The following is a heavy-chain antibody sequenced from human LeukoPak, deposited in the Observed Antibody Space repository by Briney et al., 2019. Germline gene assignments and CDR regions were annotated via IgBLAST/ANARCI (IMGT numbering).Heavy chain of an antibody. CDR2: FYYGGRT. D-gene: IGHD2-21*02. J-gene: IGHJ4*02. Sequence: SETLSLTCTVSGGSASGYYWSWIRQPPGKGLEWITYFYYGGRTNYYPSLRSRVTVSVDTSKNQFSLKLNSVTAADTAVYYCARAPSYCGGDCTVYFDYWGQGTLVTVSS. CDR1: GGSASGYY. V-gene: IGHV4-59*02. CDR3: ARAPSYCGGDCTVYFDY.